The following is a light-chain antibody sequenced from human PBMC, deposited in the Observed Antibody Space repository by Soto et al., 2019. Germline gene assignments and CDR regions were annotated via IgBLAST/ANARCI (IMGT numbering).Light chain of an antibody. CDR1: QSVSSSY. J-gene: IGKJ3*01. CDR2: GAS. V-gene: IGKV3-20*01. CDR3: QQYGSSIS. Sequence: IVLTQSPGTLPLSLGERATLSCRASQSVSSSYLAWYQQKPVQAPRLLICGASRRATSIPDRFSDSGSGTDFNLTISRLETEDVAVYYCQQYGSSISFGPGTKVDIK.